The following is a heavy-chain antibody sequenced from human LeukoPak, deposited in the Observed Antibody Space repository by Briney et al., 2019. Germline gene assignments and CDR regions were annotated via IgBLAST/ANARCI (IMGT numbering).Heavy chain of an antibody. CDR3: ARFHCTCGTCQHLDY. CDR2: IFYSGGT. V-gene: IGHV4-59*01. J-gene: IGHJ4*02. D-gene: IGHD2-8*02. CDR1: GGSISSYY. Sequence: SETLSLTCIVSGGSISSYYWGWFRQPPGKGLEWIGHIFYSGGTDYNPSLKSRVTISVDTSKNQFSLKLNSVTAADTAVYYCARFHCTCGTCQHLDYWGRGTLVTVS.